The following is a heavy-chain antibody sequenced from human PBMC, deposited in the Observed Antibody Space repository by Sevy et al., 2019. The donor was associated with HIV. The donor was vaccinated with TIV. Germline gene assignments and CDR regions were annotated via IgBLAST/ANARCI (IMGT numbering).Heavy chain of an antibody. CDR1: GFTFSDHY. CDR3: ATVRGSSWYESYFDY. CDR2: LRDKDNSHTT. D-gene: IGHD6-13*01. J-gene: IGHJ4*02. Sequence: GGSLRLSCAASGFTFSDHYMDWVRLAPGKGLEWVGRLRDKDNSHTTEYAASVNGRFTISRDDSKKSLYLQLNSLKTEDTAVYYCATVRGSSWYESYFDYWGQGTLVTVSS. V-gene: IGHV3-72*01.